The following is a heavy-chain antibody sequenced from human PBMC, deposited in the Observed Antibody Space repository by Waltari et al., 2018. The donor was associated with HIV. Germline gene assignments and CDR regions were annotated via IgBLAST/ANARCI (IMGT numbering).Heavy chain of an antibody. CDR1: VYRVGNYW. Sequence: VQLVQSGPEMKKPGETLKISCKASVYRVGNYWIGWVRQKPGKGLEWMGVIYAGDSDSKYSPSCQGQVAISVDKSVSTAYLQWRSLKASDTAVYYCARSIHYDDKGYFLKDAFHIWGQGTTVTVSS. D-gene: IGHD3-16*01. V-gene: IGHV5-51*03. CDR2: IYAGDSDS. CDR3: ARSIHYDDKGYFLKDAFHI. J-gene: IGHJ3*02.